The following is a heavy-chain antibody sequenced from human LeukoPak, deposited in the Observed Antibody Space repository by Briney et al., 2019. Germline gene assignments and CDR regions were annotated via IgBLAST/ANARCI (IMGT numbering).Heavy chain of an antibody. D-gene: IGHD1-26*01. V-gene: IGHV6-1*01. CDR3: ARAVGANTFDY. CDR2: TYFRSRWYY. J-gene: IGHJ4*02. CDR1: GDSVSSNDNA. Sequence: SQTLSLTCAISGDSVSSNDNAWNWMRQSPSRGLEWLGRTYFRSRWYYDYAVSVKSRITVNADTSMNQFSLQLNSVTPEDTAVYYCARAVGANTFDYWGQGILVTVSS.